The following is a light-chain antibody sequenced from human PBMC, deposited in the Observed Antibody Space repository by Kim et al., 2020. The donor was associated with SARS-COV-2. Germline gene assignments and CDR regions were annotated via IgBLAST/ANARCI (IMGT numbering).Light chain of an antibody. J-gene: IGLJ3*02. CDR3: QVWDSSSEHWV. V-gene: IGLV3-21*04. CDR1: KIGSKS. Sequence: AQGKAARITWGGTKIGSKSVHWYQQKPGQAPVLVIYYDRDRPSGIPERFSGSNSGNTATLTISRVEAGDEADYHCQVWDSSSEHWVFGGGTQLTVL. CDR2: YDR.